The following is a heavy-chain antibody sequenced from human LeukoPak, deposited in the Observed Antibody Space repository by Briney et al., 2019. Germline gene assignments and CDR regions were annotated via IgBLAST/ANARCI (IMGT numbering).Heavy chain of an antibody. V-gene: IGHV3-23*01. CDR3: ASLDRGSYYSFDY. CDR2: ISESGSSA. D-gene: IGHD1-26*01. CDR1: GLTFSSYG. Sequence: GGTLRLSFAVSGLTFSSYGMSWFRKAPGKGLEWVSAISESGSSAFYADSVKGRFTVSRDNSKNTLYLQMNSLRAEDTAVYYCASLDRGSYYSFDYWGQGTLVTVSS. J-gene: IGHJ4*02.